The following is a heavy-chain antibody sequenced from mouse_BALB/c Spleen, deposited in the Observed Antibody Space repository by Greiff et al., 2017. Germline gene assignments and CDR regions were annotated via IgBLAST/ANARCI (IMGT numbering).Heavy chain of an antibody. CDR1: GFTFSDYY. J-gene: IGHJ4*01. Sequence: EVQLMESGGGLVKPGGSLKLSCAASGFTFSDYYMYWVRQTPEKRLEWVATISDGGSYTYYPDSVKGRFTISRDNAKNNLYLQMSSLKSEDTAMYYCARSDGYVYAMDYWGQGTSVTVSS. D-gene: IGHD2-3*01. V-gene: IGHV5-4*02. CDR3: ARSDGYVYAMDY. CDR2: ISDGGSYT.